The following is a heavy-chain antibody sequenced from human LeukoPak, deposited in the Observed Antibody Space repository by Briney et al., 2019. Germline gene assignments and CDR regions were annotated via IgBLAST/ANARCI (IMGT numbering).Heavy chain of an antibody. CDR3: AVIVYASEYYYYMDV. CDR1: GYTFTSYG. Sequence: ASVKVSCKASGYTFTSYGISWVRQAPGQGLEWMGWISAYNGNTNYAQKLQGRVTMTTDTSTSTAYMELRSLRSDDTAVYYCAVIVYASEYYYYMDVWGKGTTVTVSS. J-gene: IGHJ6*03. CDR2: ISAYNGNT. D-gene: IGHD2-8*01. V-gene: IGHV1-18*01.